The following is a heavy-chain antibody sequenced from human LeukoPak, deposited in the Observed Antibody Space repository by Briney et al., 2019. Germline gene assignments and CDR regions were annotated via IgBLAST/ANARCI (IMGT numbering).Heavy chain of an antibody. CDR1: GFTFSSYV. D-gene: IGHD4-23*01. V-gene: IGHV3-23*01. CDR2: ISGSAGST. CDR3: AKDRSLDGGNSNGYFDS. J-gene: IGHJ4*02. Sequence: PGGSLRLSCAASGFTFSSYVMSWVRQAPGKGLEWVSIISGSAGSTYYADSVKGRFTISRDNSKNTLFLQMNSLRAEDTAVYYCAKDRSLDGGNSNGYFDSWGQGTLVTVSS.